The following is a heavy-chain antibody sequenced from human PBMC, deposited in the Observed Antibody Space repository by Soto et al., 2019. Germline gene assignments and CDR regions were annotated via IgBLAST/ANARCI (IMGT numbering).Heavy chain of an antibody. V-gene: IGHV1-18*01. Sequence: ASVKVSCKASGYTSTSYGISWVRQAPGQGLEWMGWISGYSGNTNYAQKLQGRVTMTTDTSTSTVYMELRSLRSDDTAVYYCARESGFFSGSWQRFSDYWGQGTLVTVSS. CDR1: GYTSTSYG. D-gene: IGHD6-13*01. CDR3: ARESGFFSGSWQRFSDY. CDR2: ISGYSGNT. J-gene: IGHJ4*02.